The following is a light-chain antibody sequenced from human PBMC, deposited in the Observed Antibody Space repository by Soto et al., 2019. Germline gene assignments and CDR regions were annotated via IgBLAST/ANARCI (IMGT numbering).Light chain of an antibody. Sequence: EIVMTQSPATLSVSPGDRATVSCRASQSVSSNLAWYQQKPGQAPRLLIYGASTRATGIPARFSGSGSGTEFPLTIGSLQSEDFAVYYCQQYNNWPRTFGQGTKLEIK. CDR1: QSVSSN. V-gene: IGKV3-15*01. CDR2: GAS. CDR3: QQYNNWPRT. J-gene: IGKJ2*01.